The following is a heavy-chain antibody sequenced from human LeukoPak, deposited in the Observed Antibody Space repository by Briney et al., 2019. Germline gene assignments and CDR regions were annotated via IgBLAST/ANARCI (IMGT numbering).Heavy chain of an antibody. D-gene: IGHD2-2*01. V-gene: IGHV4-39*01. CDR1: GGSISSSSYY. CDR2: IYYSGST. Sequence: SETLSLTCTVSGGSISSSSYYWGWIRQPPGKGLEWIGSIYYSGSTYYNPSLKSRVTISVDTSKNQFSLKLSSVTAADTAVYYCARLSRTTIGYWGQGTLVTVSS. J-gene: IGHJ4*02. CDR3: ARLSRTTIGY.